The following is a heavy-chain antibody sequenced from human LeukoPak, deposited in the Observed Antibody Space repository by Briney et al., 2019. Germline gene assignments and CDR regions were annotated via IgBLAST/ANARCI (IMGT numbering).Heavy chain of an antibody. D-gene: IGHD2-15*01. CDR3: AREEGYCSGGSCYAFDY. J-gene: IGHJ4*02. CDR2: IYYSGST. CDR1: GGSISSGDYY. V-gene: IGHV4-30-4*01. Sequence: SQTLSLTCTVSGGSISSGDYYWSWIRQPPGKGLEWIGYIYYSGSTYYTPSLKSRVTISVDTSKNQFSLKLSSVTAADTAVYYCAREEGYCSGGSCYAFDYWGQGTLVTVSS.